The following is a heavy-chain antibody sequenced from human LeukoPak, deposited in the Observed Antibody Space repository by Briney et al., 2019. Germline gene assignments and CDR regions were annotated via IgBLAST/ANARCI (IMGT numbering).Heavy chain of an antibody. J-gene: IGHJ4*02. D-gene: IGHD2-2*01. CDR1: GGSISSYY. CDR2: IYYSGST. Sequence: SETLSLTCTVSGGSISSYYWSWIRQPPGKGLEWIGYIYYSGSTNYNPSLKSRVTISVDTSKNQFSLKLSSVTAADTAVYYCARGQTPDAGYYFDYWGQGTLVTVSS. CDR3: ARGQTPDAGYYFDY. V-gene: IGHV4-59*01.